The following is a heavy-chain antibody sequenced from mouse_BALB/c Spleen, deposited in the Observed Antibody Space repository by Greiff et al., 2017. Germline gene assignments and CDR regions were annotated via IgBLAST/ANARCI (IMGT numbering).Heavy chain of an antibody. CDR1: GFTFSSFG. D-gene: IGHD1-1*01. CDR3: ARYYLYYFDY. V-gene: IGHV5-17*02. J-gene: IGHJ2*01. CDR2: ISSGSSTI. Sequence: VQGVESGGGLVQPGGSRKLSCAASGFTFSSFGMHWVRQAPEKGLEWVAYISSGSSTIYYADTVKGRFTISRDNPKNTLFLQMTSLRSEDTAMYYCARYYLYYFDYWGQGTTLTVSS.